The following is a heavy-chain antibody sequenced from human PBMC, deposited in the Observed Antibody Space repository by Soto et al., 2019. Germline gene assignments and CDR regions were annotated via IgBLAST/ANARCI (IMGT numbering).Heavy chain of an antibody. D-gene: IGHD3-3*01. CDR3: ARDSRGYYDFWSGSYYYGMDV. CDR1: GGSISSYY. J-gene: IGHJ6*02. V-gene: IGHV4-59*01. Sequence: QVQLQESGPGLVKPSETLSLTCTVSGGSISSYYWSWIRQPPGKGLEWIGYIYYSGSTNYNPSLKSRVTISVDTSKNQFSLKLSSVTAADTAVYYCARDSRGYYDFWSGSYYYGMDVWGQGTTVTVSS. CDR2: IYYSGST.